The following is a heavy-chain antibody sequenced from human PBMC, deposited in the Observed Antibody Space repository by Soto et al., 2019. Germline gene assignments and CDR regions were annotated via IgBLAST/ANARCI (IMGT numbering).Heavy chain of an antibody. CDR2: IYDSGTT. V-gene: IGHV4-38-2*01. CDR1: SYVIESGHY. Sequence: SETLSLTCVVSSYVIESGHYWGWVRQPPGKGLEWVGSIYDSGTTYYNPSLRSRVTISADTSKDQFSLSLTSVTAADTAVYYCARSPQYYTPGSSPFDYWGPGTMVTVSS. D-gene: IGHD3-3*01. J-gene: IGHJ4*03. CDR3: ARSPQYYTPGSSPFDY.